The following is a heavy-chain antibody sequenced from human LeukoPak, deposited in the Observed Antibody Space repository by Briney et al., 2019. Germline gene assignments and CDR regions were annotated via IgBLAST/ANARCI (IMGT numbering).Heavy chain of an antibody. CDR2: INHSGTT. CDR3: ASDYVWRRFRYSVHDY. V-gene: IGHV4-34*01. J-gene: IGHJ4*02. Sequence: PSETLSLTCAVYGGSFSAYDWSWIRQPPGKGLEWIGEINHSGTTTYNPSLKSRVTISIDTSKNQFSLKLSSVTAADTAVYYCASDYVWRRFRYSVHDYWGQGTLVTVSS. D-gene: IGHD3-16*02. CDR1: GGSFSAYD.